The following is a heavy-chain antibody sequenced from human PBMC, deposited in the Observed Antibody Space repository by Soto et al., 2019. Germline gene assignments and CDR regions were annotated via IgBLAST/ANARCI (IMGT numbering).Heavy chain of an antibody. CDR3: AKQRKYRAYYYPMDV. J-gene: IGHJ6*02. CDR1: GFTFSSYA. V-gene: IGHV3-23*01. Sequence: VGSLRLSCAASGFTFSSYAMSWVRQAPGKGLEWVSAISGSGRTDYADSVKGRFTISRDNSNNILYLQLNSLRAEDTAIYYCAKQRKYRAYYYPMDVWGQGATVTVSS. CDR2: ISGSGRT. D-gene: IGHD5-18*01.